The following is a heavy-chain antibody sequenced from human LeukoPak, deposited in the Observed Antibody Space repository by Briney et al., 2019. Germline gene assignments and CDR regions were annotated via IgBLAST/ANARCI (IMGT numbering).Heavy chain of an antibody. V-gene: IGHV3-21*01. Sequence: GGSLRLSCAASGFTFSSYAMNWVRQAPGKGLEWVSAISSSGGSTYYADSVKGRFTISRDNAKSSLYLRMSSLRAEDTAVYYCARVGRYCSTTGCDYYYGMDVWGQGTTVTVSS. D-gene: IGHD2-2*01. CDR1: GFTFSSYA. CDR3: ARVGRYCSTTGCDYYYGMDV. CDR2: ISSSGGST. J-gene: IGHJ6*02.